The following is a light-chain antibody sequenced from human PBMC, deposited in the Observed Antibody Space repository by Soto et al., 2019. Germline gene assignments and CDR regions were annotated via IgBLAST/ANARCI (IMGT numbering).Light chain of an antibody. Sequence: LMAQAPASPSPCPGSRATVQRGASQNINSNLVWYQQKPGQAPRLLIYGASTRATGIPGRFSGSGSGTEFTRTISSLHSQDFAVHYCQQYENWSTFGQGTKV. CDR3: QQYENWST. J-gene: IGKJ1*01. CDR2: GAS. V-gene: IGKV3-15*01. CDR1: QNINSN.